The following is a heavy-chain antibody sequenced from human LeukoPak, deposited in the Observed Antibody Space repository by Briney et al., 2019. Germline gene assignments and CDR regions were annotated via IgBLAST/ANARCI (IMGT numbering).Heavy chain of an antibody. D-gene: IGHD6-19*01. CDR3: ARAFLAVAAPFDY. CDR1: GFTFSSYA. Sequence: GGSLRLSCAASGFTFSSYAMHWVRRAPGKGLEWVAVISYDGSNKYYADSVKGRFTISRDNSKNTLYLQMNSLRAEDTAVYYCARAFLAVAAPFDYWGQGTLVTVSS. CDR2: ISYDGSNK. J-gene: IGHJ4*02. V-gene: IGHV3-30*04.